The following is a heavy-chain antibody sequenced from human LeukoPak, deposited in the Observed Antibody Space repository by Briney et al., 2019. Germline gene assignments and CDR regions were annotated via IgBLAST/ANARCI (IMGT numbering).Heavy chain of an antibody. V-gene: IGHV1-8*01. CDR3: AKKGTSNAFDI. D-gene: IGHD3-10*01. Sequence: ASVKVSCKASGYSFTSYDINWVRQATGQGLEWVGSMNPNSGNTDYAQKLQGRITMTRSTSISTAYMELSSLRSEDTAVYYCAKKGTSNAFDIWGQGTMVTVSS. CDR2: MNPNSGNT. J-gene: IGHJ3*02. CDR1: GYSFTSYD.